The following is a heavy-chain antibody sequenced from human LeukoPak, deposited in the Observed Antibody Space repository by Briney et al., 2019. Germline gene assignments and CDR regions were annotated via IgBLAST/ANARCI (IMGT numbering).Heavy chain of an antibody. D-gene: IGHD3-10*01. J-gene: IGHJ4*02. Sequence: SVKVSCKASGGTFSSYAISWVRQAPGQGLEWMGGIILIFGTANYAQKFQGRVTITADESTSTAYMELSSLRSEDTAVYYCARVGPMVRGAPVRYWGQGTLVTVSS. V-gene: IGHV1-69*13. CDR1: GGTFSSYA. CDR2: IILIFGTA. CDR3: ARVGPMVRGAPVRY.